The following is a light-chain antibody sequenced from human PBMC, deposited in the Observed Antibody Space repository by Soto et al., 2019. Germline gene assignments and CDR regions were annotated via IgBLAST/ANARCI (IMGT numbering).Light chain of an antibody. CDR1: QSVSNY. CDR2: DES. J-gene: IGKJ3*01. Sequence: EIVLTQSPATLSLSPGERATLSCRASQSVSNYLAWYQQKPGQAPRLLIYDESNRATGIPARFSGSGSGTDCTLTICCLEPDGFTVYYCFQRNNCPRAFGPGTKVDIK. V-gene: IGKV3-11*01. CDR3: FQRNNCPRA.